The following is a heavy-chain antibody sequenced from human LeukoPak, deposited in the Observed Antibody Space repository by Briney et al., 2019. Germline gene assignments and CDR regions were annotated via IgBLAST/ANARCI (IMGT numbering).Heavy chain of an antibody. CDR3: ARAAAAFPRQAVWGSYRYPDY. J-gene: IGHJ4*02. V-gene: IGHV1-18*01. D-gene: IGHD3-16*02. CDR2: ISAYNGNT. CDR1: GYTFTSYG. Sequence: GASVKVSCKASGYTFTSYGISWVRQAPGQGLEWMGWISAYNGNTNYAQKLQGRVTMTTDTSTSTAYMELRSLRSDDTAVYYCARAAAAFPRQAVWGSYRYPDYWGQGTLVTVFS.